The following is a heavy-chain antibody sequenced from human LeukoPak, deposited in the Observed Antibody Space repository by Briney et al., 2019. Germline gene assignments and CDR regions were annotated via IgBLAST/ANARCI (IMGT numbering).Heavy chain of an antibody. J-gene: IGHJ4*02. Sequence: GGSLRLSCVASASDFSTSWMHWVRQAPGKGLVWVSRITSDGSSTIYADSVKGRFTISRDNSKNTLYLQMNSLRAEDTAVYYCAKDQAGAEAIDYWGQGTLVTVSS. CDR3: AKDQAGAEAIDY. CDR1: ASDFSTSW. V-gene: IGHV3-74*01. CDR2: ITSDGSST.